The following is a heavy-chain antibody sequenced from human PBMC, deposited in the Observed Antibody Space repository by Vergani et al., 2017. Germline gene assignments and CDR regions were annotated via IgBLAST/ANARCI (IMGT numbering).Heavy chain of an antibody. J-gene: IGHJ4*02. CDR1: GYTFTNYW. D-gene: IGHD3-10*01. CDR3: ARLPRGLRGMSLEY. V-gene: IGHV5-51*01. Sequence: EVRLVQSGPEVKKPGESVKISCETSGYTFTNYWVAWVRQRPGKGLEWMGLIFPGDAYTRYSPSFEGQVTISADTSTSTAYVQWPSLKASDTAVYFCARLPRGLRGMSLEYWGQGTLVTVSS. CDR2: IFPGDAYT.